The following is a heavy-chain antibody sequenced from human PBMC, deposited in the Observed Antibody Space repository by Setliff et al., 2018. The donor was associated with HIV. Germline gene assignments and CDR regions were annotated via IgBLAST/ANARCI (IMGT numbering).Heavy chain of an antibody. CDR1: GYTFTDYY. J-gene: IGHJ3*02. CDR3: ARVRGSYFGNHDAFDI. Sequence: ASVKVSCKASGYTFTDYYIHWVRQAPGQGLQWMGWVNPNSGGTNSAQEFQGRVTMTRDTSISTAYMELTWLKPDDTAVYYCARVRGSYFGNHDAFDIWGQGTMVTVS. D-gene: IGHD1-26*01. CDR2: VNPNSGGT. V-gene: IGHV1-2*02.